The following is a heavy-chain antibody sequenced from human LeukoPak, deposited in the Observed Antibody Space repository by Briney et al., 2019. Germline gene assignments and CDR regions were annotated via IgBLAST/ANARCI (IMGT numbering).Heavy chain of an antibody. CDR2: IDSSGITI. CDR1: GFPFSSYE. J-gene: IGHJ4*02. CDR3: ARDSVGHLLDY. V-gene: IGHV3-48*03. Sequence: GGSLRLSCEGSGFPFSSYEMTWRRQAQGQGLEWVSHIDSSGITIYYADSVKGRFTISRDNAKNSIYLQMDSLRVEDTAIYYCARDSVGHLLDYWGQGTPVTVSS.